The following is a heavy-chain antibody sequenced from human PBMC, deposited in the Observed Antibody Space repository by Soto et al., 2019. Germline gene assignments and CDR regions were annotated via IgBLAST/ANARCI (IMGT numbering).Heavy chain of an antibody. Sequence: PSETLSLTCTVSGGSISSYYWSWIRQPPGKGLEWIGYIYYSGSTNYNPSLKSRVTISVDTSKNQFSLKLSSVTAADTAVYYCARGSTRFFPYYYDSSGTANWFDPWGQGTLVTVSS. CDR1: GGSISSYY. J-gene: IGHJ5*02. CDR3: ARGSTRFFPYYYDSSGTANWFDP. CDR2: IYYSGST. V-gene: IGHV4-59*01. D-gene: IGHD3-22*01.